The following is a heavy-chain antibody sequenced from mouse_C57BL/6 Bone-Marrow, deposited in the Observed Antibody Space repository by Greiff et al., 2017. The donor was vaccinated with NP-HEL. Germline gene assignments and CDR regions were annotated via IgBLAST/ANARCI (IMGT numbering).Heavy chain of an antibody. CDR3: ARDADGSWFAY. CDR2: SRNKANDYTT. V-gene: IGHV7-1*01. Sequence: EVQRVESGGGLVQSGRSLRLSCATSGFTFSDFYMEWVRQAPGKGLEWIAASRNKANDYTTEYSASVKGRFIVSRDTSQSILYLQMNALRAEDTAIYYCARDADGSWFAYWGQGTLVTVSA. J-gene: IGHJ3*01. CDR1: GFTFSDFY. D-gene: IGHD1-1*01.